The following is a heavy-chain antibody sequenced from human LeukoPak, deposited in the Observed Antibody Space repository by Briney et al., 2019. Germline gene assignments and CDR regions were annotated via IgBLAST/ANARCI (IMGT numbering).Heavy chain of an antibody. CDR1: GFTFSSYS. Sequence: GGSLRLSCAASGFTFSSYSMNWVRQAPGKGLEWVGNIDGAGGEKHYVDSGKGRFTISRDNAKTSLYLHMNSLRAEDTAVYYCARDGVPAARDLWGQGTMVIVSS. D-gene: IGHD2-2*01. CDR2: IDGAGGEK. J-gene: IGHJ3*01. V-gene: IGHV3-7*01. CDR3: ARDGVPAARDL.